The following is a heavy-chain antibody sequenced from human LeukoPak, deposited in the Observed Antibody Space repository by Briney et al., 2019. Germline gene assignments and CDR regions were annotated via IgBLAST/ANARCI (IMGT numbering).Heavy chain of an antibody. Sequence: GGSLRLSCAASGFTFSSYSMNWVRQAPGKGLEWVSSISSSSSYIYYADSVKGRFTISRDNAKNSLYLQMNSLRAEDTAVYYCARIGRITIFGVATYYFDYWGQGTLVTVSS. V-gene: IGHV3-21*01. CDR3: ARIGRITIFGVATYYFDY. CDR1: GFTFSSYS. CDR2: ISSSSSYI. J-gene: IGHJ4*02. D-gene: IGHD3-3*01.